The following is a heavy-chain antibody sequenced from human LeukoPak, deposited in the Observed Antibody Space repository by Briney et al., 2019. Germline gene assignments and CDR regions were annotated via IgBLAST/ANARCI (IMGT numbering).Heavy chain of an antibody. D-gene: IGHD6-19*01. V-gene: IGHV4-31*03. CDR1: GGSISSGGYY. CDR3: AVEGIAVAGTRRLGY. Sequence: SETLSLTCTVSGGSISSGGYYWSWIRQHPGKGLEWIGYIYYSGSTYYNPSLKSRVTISVDTSKNQFSLKLSSVTAADTAVYYCAVEGIAVAGTRRLGYWGQGTLVTVSS. CDR2: IYYSGST. J-gene: IGHJ4*02.